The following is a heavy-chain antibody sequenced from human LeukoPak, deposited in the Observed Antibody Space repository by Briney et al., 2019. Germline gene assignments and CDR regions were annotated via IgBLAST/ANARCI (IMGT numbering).Heavy chain of an antibody. V-gene: IGHV4-4*09. CDR1: GGSISSYY. J-gene: IGHJ4*02. CDR2: IYTSGST. Sequence: SETLSLTCTVSGGSISSYYWSWIRQPPGRGLEWIGYIYTSGSTNYNPSLKSRVTISVDTSKNQFSLKLSSVTAADTAVYYCARGIAARQFDYWGQGTLVTVSS. CDR3: ARGIAARQFDY. D-gene: IGHD6-6*01.